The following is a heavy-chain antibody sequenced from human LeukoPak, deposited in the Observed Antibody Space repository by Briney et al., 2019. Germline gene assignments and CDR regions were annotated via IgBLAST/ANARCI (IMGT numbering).Heavy chain of an antibody. D-gene: IGHD6-13*01. CDR1: GFTVSTNY. J-gene: IGHJ4*02. V-gene: IGHV3-66*01. CDR2: IYSGDNT. Sequence: GGSLRLSCAASGFTVSTNYMSWVRQAPGKGLEWVSVIYSGDNTYYADSVKGRFTISRDISKNTLYLQMNSLRAEDTAVYYCARDSAAAVVFDYWGQGTLVTVSS. CDR3: ARDSAAAVVFDY.